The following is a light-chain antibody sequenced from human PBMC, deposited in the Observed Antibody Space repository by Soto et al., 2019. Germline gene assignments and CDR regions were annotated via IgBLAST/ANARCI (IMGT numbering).Light chain of an antibody. CDR2: SAS. J-gene: IGKJ4*01. CDR1: ETITDF. CDR3: QQNFSPFVT. Sequence: DIQMTQSPPSLSASVGDRVTITCRASETITDFLNWYQLKPGKAPKLLIYSASNLQPGVPLRFSGSGYGTDFTFTLSGLQHEDSATYYCQQNFSPFVTFGAGTKVEV. V-gene: IGKV1-39*01.